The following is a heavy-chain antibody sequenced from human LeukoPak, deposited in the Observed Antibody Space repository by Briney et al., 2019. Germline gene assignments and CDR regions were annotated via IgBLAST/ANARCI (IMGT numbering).Heavy chain of an antibody. CDR1: GSTASSYW. V-gene: IGHV3-7*01. CDR3: ARALGYSSGCGDY. CDR2: IKQDGSEK. D-gene: IGHD6-19*01. Sequence: GGSLRLSCVASGSTASSYWMSWVRQAPGKGLEWVANIKQDGSEKYYVDSVKGRFTISRDNAKNSLYLQMNSLRAEDTAVYYCARALGYSSGCGDYWGQGTLVTVSS. J-gene: IGHJ4*02.